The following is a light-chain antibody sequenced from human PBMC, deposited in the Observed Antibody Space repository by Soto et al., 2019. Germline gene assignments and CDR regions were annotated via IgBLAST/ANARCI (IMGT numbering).Light chain of an antibody. V-gene: IGKV3-20*01. CDR1: QSVSNNH. CDR3: QQFGSSPWT. CDR2: GAS. J-gene: IGKJ1*01. Sequence: EIVLTQSPGTLSLSPGERATLSCRTSQSVSNNHLAWYQQKPGQAPRLLIYGASSRATGIPDRFSGSGSGTDFTLTISRLEPEDFTVYYCQQFGSSPWTFGQGTKVDIK.